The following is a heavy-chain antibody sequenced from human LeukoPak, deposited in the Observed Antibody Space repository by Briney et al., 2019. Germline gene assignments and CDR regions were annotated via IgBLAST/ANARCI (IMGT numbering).Heavy chain of an antibody. D-gene: IGHD1-26*01. V-gene: IGHV1-69*13. CDR3: ARVSYSGSYDFDY. CDR2: IIPIFGTA. J-gene: IGHJ4*02. Sequence: ASVKVSCKASGGTFTSYALSWVRQAPGQELEWMGGIIPIFGTANYAQKFQGRVTITADESTSTAYMELSSLRSEDTAVYYCARVSYSGSYDFDYWGQGTLVTVSS. CDR1: GGTFTSYA.